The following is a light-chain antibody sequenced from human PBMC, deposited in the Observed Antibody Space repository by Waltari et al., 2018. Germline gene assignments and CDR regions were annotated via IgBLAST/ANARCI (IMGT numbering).Light chain of an antibody. J-gene: IGLJ3*02. V-gene: IGLV2-23*02. CDR3: CSYSGSNMV. CDR2: DVN. Sequence: QSALTQPASVSGSQGQSITISCTGTSSDVGSFNLVSWYQQSPGKAPKVIIYDVNQRPSGVADRFSGSKSGNTATLTISGLQAEDEADYHCCSYSGSNMVFGGGTRLTV. CDR1: SSDVGSFNL.